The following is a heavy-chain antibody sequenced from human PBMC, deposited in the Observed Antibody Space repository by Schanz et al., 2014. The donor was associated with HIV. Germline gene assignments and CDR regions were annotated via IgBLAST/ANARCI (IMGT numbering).Heavy chain of an antibody. Sequence: QVQLVQSGAEVKKPGASVKVSCKASGHTFTNYGISWVRQAPGQGLEWMGWMNPNSEYTGYARKFQGRVSMTRHTPTSTAYMELSSLRSEDTAMYYCAKSRFQLHWFDYWGQGTLVTVSS. V-gene: IGHV1-8*02. CDR3: AKSRFQLHWFDY. CDR2: MNPNSEYT. CDR1: GHTFTNYG. D-gene: IGHD2-2*01. J-gene: IGHJ5*01.